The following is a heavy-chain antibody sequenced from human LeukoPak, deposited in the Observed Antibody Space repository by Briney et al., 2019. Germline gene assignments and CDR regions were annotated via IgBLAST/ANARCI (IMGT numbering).Heavy chain of an antibody. CDR3: ARERCSSISCYQYDY. J-gene: IGHJ4*02. Sequence: GGSLRLSCAASGFIFSSYAMHWVRQAPGKGLEHVSGIGRHGDDTFYANSVKGRFTISSDNSENTLYLQMGSLRAEDMAVYYCARERCSSISCYQYDYWGQGTLVTVSS. D-gene: IGHD2-2*01. V-gene: IGHV3-64*01. CDR2: IGRHGDDT. CDR1: GFIFSSYA.